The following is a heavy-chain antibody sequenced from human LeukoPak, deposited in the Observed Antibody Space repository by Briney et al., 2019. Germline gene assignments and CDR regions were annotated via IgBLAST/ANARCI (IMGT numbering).Heavy chain of an antibody. J-gene: IGHJ5*02. Sequence: PSETLSLTCTVSGGSISSTSYYWGWIRQPPGKGLECIGSIYYSGRSYYNPSLKSRVTMSVDTSKNQFSLKLSSVTAADTAVYYCARDRIFDSYDILNWFDPWGQGTLVTVSS. CDR2: IYYSGRS. D-gene: IGHD3-9*01. CDR1: GGSISSTSYY. CDR3: ARDRIFDSYDILNWFDP. V-gene: IGHV4-39*07.